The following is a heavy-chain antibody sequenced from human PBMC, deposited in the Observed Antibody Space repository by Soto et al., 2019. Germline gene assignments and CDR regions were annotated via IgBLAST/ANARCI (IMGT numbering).Heavy chain of an antibody. CDR1: GGSVRSGNHF. CDR3: ARGGEPLGYYGLDV. CDR2: MYYTGVT. Sequence: SETLSLTCSVSGGSVRSGNHFWNWIRQPPGRGLEWLGYMYYTGVTNYNPSLKSRVSMSVDTSKDQFSLNLTSLTAADTAVYYCARGGEPLGYYGLDVWGQGTTVTVSS. V-gene: IGHV4-61*01. J-gene: IGHJ6*02.